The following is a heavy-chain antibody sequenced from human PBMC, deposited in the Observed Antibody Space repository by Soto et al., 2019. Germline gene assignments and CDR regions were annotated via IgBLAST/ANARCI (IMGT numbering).Heavy chain of an antibody. CDR1: GGSVRSGNHF. CDR3: ARGGEPLGYYGLDV. CDR2: MYYTGVT. Sequence: SETLSLTCSVSGGSVRSGNHFWNWIRQPPGRGLEWLGYMYYTGVTNYNPSLKSRVSMSVDTSKDQFSLNLTSLTAADTAVYYCARGGEPLGYYGLDVWGQGTTVTVSS. V-gene: IGHV4-61*01. J-gene: IGHJ6*02.